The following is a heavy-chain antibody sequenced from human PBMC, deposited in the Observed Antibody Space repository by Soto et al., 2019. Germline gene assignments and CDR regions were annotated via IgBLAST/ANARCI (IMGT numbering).Heavy chain of an antibody. CDR1: GFTFSTYD. D-gene: IGHD2-8*01. CDR3: ASRSCTSGLCPLEF. Sequence: GGSLRLSCAASGFTFSTYDMSWVRQAPGKGLEWVSSISRGATYRYYADSVRGRFTISRDNTKDSLYLQMNSLRAEDTAVYYCASRSCTSGLCPLEFWGQGTLVTVSS. CDR2: ISRGATYR. J-gene: IGHJ4*02. V-gene: IGHV3-21*01.